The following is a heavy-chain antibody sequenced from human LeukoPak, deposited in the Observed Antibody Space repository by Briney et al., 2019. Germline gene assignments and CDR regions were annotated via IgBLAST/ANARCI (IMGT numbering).Heavy chain of an antibody. D-gene: IGHD3-9*01. CDR3: AGEGVRYFDWLLSYFDL. Sequence: ASVKVSRKASGYTFTSYYMHWVRQAPGQGLEWMGIINPSGGSTSYAQKFQGRVTMTRDTSTSTVYMELSSLRSEDTAVYYCAGEGVRYFDWLLSYFDLWGRGTLVTVSS. V-gene: IGHV1-46*01. CDR2: INPSGGST. CDR1: GYTFTSYY. J-gene: IGHJ2*01.